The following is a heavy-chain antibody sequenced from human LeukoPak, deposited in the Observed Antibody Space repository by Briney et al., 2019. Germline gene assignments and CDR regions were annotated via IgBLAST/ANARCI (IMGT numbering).Heavy chain of an antibody. Sequence: GGSLRLSCAPSGFTFSRHGMHWVRQAPGKGPEWVAIISNDGSRKYYAHSVEGRFTISRDNSKNTLYLQMDSLKAEDTAVYYCARDRAWNYFDYWGQGTLVTVSS. V-gene: IGHV3-30*03. CDR2: ISNDGSRK. CDR3: ARDRAWNYFDY. CDR1: GFTFSRHG. J-gene: IGHJ4*02. D-gene: IGHD3-3*01.